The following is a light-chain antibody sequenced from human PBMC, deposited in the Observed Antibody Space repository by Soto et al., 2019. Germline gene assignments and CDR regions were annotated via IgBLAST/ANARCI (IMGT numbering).Light chain of an antibody. J-gene: IGKJ5*01. CDR1: QSISSY. CDR2: AAS. V-gene: IGKV1-39*01. CDR3: QQAASFPIT. Sequence: DIQMTQSPSSLSASVGDRVTITCRASQSISSYLNWYQQKPGKAPKLLIYAASSLQSGVPSRFSGSGSGTDFTLTISRLEPEDFATYYCQQAASFPITFGQGTRLEI.